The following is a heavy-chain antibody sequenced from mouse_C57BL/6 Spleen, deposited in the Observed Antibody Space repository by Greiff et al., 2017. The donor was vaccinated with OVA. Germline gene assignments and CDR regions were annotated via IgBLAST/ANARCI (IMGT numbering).Heavy chain of an antibody. CDR2: IDPANGNT. D-gene: IGHD1-1*01. J-gene: IGHJ4*01. CDR3: ALIYYYGSSLYYYAMDY. CDR1: GFNIKNTY. V-gene: IGHV14-3*01. Sequence: EVQLVESVAELVRPGASVKLSCTASGFNIKNTYMHWVKQRPEQGLEWIGRIDPANGNTKYAPKFQGKATITADTSSNTAYLQLSSLTSEDTAIYYCALIYYYGSSLYYYAMDYWGQGTSVTVSS.